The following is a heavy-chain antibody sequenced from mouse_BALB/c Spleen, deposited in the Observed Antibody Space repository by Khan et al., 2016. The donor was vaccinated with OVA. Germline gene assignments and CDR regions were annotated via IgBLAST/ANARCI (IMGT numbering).Heavy chain of an antibody. D-gene: IGHD2-12*01. CDR1: GYSITSDYA. J-gene: IGHJ4*01. CDR3: SRDSSRYNYAMDY. CDR2: ISSSGST. Sequence: EVQLQESGPGLVKPSQSLYLTCTVTGYSITSDYAWNWIRKLPGNKLEWMGYISSSGSTNYNPALKSRISITRDTSKNQFFLQLNSVTTEDTATYYWSRDSSRYNYAMDYWGQGTSVTVAS. V-gene: IGHV3-2*02.